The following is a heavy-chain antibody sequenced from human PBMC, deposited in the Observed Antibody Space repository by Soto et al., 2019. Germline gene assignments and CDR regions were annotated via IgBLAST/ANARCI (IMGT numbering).Heavy chain of an antibody. CDR1: GFTFSSYA. J-gene: IGHJ4*02. D-gene: IGHD4-17*01. Sequence: EVHLLESGGDLVQPGGSLRLSCEASGFTFSSYAMSWVRQAPGKGLEWVSGISVGGGSPYYADSVKGRFTISRDNSKNTLYLQMNSLRVEDAARYYCEKEPGAYYGDYCDYWGQGTLGTVSS. CDR3: EKEPGAYYGDYCDY. CDR2: ISVGGGSP. V-gene: IGHV3-23*01.